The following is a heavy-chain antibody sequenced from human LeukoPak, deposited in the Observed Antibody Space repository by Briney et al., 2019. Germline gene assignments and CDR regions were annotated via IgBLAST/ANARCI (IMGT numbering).Heavy chain of an antibody. J-gene: IGHJ4*02. CDR2: IYSGGST. V-gene: IGHV3-66*01. D-gene: IGHD3-22*01. CDR1: GFTVSSNY. CDR3: ARGGYYYDSNGYYYPTFGY. Sequence: GGSLRLSCAASGFTVSSNYMSWVRQAPGKGLEWVSVIYSGGSTYHADSVKGRFTISRENYNNKLYLQMNNLRADATAGYYCARGGYYYDSNGYYYPTFGYWGQGTLVTVSS.